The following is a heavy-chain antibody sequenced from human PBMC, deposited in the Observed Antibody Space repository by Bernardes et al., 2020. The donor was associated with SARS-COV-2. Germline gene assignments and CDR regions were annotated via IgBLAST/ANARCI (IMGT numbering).Heavy chain of an antibody. J-gene: IGHJ6*02. CDR1: GFTFDDYT. D-gene: IGHD5-18*01. CDR2: ISWDGGSI. V-gene: IGHV3-43*01. Sequence: GGSLRLSCEVSGFTFDDYTMHWVRQAPGKGPEWVSQISWDGGSIYYADSVKGRFTISRDNNKNSLYLQMNSLRTEDTALYYCAKDRGGYNFANSGMDVWGQGTTVIVSS. CDR3: AKDRGGYNFANSGMDV.